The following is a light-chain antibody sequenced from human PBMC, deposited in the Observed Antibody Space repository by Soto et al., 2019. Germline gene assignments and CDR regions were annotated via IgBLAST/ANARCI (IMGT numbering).Light chain of an antibody. CDR2: GAS. Sequence: TQSPSTLSGSVGDRVTITCRASQTISSWLAWYQQKRGQAPRLLIHGASNRATGIPDRFSGSGSGTDFTLTITRLEPEDFAVYYCQQYGGSPRTFGQGTKVEVK. V-gene: IGKV3-20*01. CDR1: QTISSW. J-gene: IGKJ1*01. CDR3: QQYGGSPRT.